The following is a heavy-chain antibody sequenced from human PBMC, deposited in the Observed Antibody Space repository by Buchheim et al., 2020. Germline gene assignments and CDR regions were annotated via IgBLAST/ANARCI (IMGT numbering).Heavy chain of an antibody. CDR1: GGSISSSSYY. J-gene: IGHJ4*02. CDR3: ARSTGYDSSGYYLDY. Sequence: QLQLQESGPGLVKPSETLSLTCTVSGGSISSSSYYWGWIRQPPGKGLEWIGSIYYSGSTYYNPSLKSRVTISVDTSKNTFSLKLSSVTAADTAVYYCARSTGYDSSGYYLDYWGQGTL. V-gene: IGHV4-39*01. D-gene: IGHD3-22*01. CDR2: IYYSGST.